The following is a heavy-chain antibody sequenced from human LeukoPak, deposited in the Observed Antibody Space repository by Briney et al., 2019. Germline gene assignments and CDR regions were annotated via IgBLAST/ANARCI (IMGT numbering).Heavy chain of an antibody. V-gene: IGHV5-10-1*01. J-gene: IGHJ6*04. CDR3: ARHPRWDLPHGMDV. D-gene: IGHD1-26*01. CDR1: GYRFTSYW. CDR2: IDTSDSYT. Sequence: GESLRISGKGSGYRFTSYWISWARQMPGKGLEWMGRIDTSDSYTNYSPSFQGHVTFSADKSISTAYLQWSSLKASDTAMYYCARHPRWDLPHGMDVWGKGTTVTVYS.